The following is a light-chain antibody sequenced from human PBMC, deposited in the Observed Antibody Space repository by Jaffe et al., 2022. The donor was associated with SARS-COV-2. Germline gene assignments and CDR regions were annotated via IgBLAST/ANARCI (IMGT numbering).Light chain of an antibody. CDR3: SSYTSSSTFHVV. CDR1: SSDVGGYNY. Sequence: QSALTQPASVSGSPGQSITISCTGTSSDVGGYNYVSWYQQHPGKAPKLMIYEVSNRPSGVPDRFSGSKSGNTASLTISGLQAEDEADYYCSSYTSSSTFHVVFGGGTKLTVL. CDR2: EVS. V-gene: IGLV2-14*01. J-gene: IGLJ2*01.